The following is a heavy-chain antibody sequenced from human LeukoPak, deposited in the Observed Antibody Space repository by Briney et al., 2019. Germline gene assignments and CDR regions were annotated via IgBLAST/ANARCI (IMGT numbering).Heavy chain of an antibody. CDR1: GYTFTSYY. CDR2: ISAYNGNT. CDR3: ARFIAVAGPIGYFDY. J-gene: IGHJ4*02. D-gene: IGHD6-19*01. V-gene: IGHV1-18*04. Sequence: GASVKVSCKASGYTFTSYYMHWVRQAPGQGLEWMGWISAYNGNTNYAQKLQGRVTMTTDTSTSTAYMELRSLRSDDTAVYYCARFIAVAGPIGYFDYWGQGTLVTVSS.